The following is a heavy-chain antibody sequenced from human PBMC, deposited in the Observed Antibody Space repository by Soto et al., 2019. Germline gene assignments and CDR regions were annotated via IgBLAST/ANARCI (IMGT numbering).Heavy chain of an antibody. D-gene: IGHD5-18*01. J-gene: IGHJ4*02. Sequence: LSLTCAVYGGSFSGYYWSWIRQPPGKGLEWIGEINHSGSTNYNPSLKSRVTISVDTSKNQFSLKLSSVTAADTAVYYCARGHSYGDRYFDYWGQGTLVTVSS. CDR3: ARGHSYGDRYFDY. CDR2: INHSGST. CDR1: GGSFSGYY. V-gene: IGHV4-34*01.